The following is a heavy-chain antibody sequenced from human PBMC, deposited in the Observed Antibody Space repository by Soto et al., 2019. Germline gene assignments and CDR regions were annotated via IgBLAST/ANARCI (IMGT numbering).Heavy chain of an antibody. CDR3: AKSGSTSCYVCTDV. CDR2: ISGSGGST. Sequence: GGSLKLSCAASGFTFSSYAMSWVRQAPGKGLEWVSAISGSGGSTYYADSVKGRFTISRDNSKNTLYLQMNSLRAEDTAVYYCAKSGSTSCYVCTDVWGKGTTVTVSS. V-gene: IGHV3-23*01. J-gene: IGHJ6*04. CDR1: GFTFSSYA. D-gene: IGHD2-2*01.